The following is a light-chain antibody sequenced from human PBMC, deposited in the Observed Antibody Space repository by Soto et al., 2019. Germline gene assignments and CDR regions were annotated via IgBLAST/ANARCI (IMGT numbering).Light chain of an antibody. CDR3: QQRSNWPRT. CDR2: DAS. J-gene: IGKJ2*01. CDR1: QSVSSY. V-gene: IGKV3-11*01. Sequence: EIVLTQSPATLSLSPGKSAALSCRASQSVSSYLAWYQQKPGQAPRLLIYDASKRATGIPARFRGSGSGTDFTLTISSLEPEDFAVYYCQQRSNWPRTFGQGTKLEIK.